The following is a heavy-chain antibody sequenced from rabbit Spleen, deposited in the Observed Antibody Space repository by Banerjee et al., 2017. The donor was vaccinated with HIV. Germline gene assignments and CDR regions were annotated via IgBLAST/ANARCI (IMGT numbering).Heavy chain of an antibody. CDR1: GFSFSSGYD. CDR2: IYNGDIGSRT. CDR3: ARDLAGYVGFGYISYLDL. V-gene: IGHV1S47*01. J-gene: IGHJ4*01. D-gene: IGHD4-2*01. Sequence: QEQLVESGGGLVQPGGSLKLSCKASGFSFSSGYDMCWVRQAPGKGPEWIACIYNGDIGSRTYYASWVNGRFTISSHNAQNTLYLQLNSLTAADTATYFCARDLAGYVGFGYISYLDLWGQSTLVTVS.